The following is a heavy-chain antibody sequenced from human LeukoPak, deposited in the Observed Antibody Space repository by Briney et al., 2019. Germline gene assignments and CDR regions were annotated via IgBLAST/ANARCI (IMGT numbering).Heavy chain of an antibody. V-gene: IGHV1-2*02. CDR3: ARGYYYDSSGYYGY. D-gene: IGHD3-22*01. CDR1: GYTFINHW. J-gene: IGHJ4*02. Sequence: GASVKVSCKASGYTFINHWMHWVRQAPGQGLEWVGLINPTGTTTLYAQKFQGRVTMTRDTSISTAYMELSRLRSDDTAVYYCARGYYYDSSGYYGYWGQGTLVTVSS. CDR2: INPTGTTT.